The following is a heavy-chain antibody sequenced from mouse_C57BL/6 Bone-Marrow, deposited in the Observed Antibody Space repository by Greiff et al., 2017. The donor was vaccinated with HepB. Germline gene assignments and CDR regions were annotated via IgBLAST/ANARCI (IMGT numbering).Heavy chain of an antibody. CDR1: GYTFTSYW. Sequence: VQLQQPGAELVMPGASVKLSCKASGYTFTSYWMHWVKQRPGQGLEWIGEIDPSDSYTNYNQKFKGKSTLTVDKSSSTADMQLSSLTSEDSAVYYCARNPVFAYWGQGTLVTVSA. CDR2: IDPSDSYT. CDR3: ARNPVFAY. V-gene: IGHV1-69*01. J-gene: IGHJ3*01.